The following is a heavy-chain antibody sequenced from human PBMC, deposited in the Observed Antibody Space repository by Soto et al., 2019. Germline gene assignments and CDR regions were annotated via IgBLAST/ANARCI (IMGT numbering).Heavy chain of an antibody. Sequence: QVQLVQSGAEVKKPGSSVKVSCKDSGGTFSTYSMFWVRQAPGQGLEWMGRIIPMLGIRNYAQRFQDRVTITADNSTATADMELSSLRSEDTALYYCTIGSWSGEVFDIWGQGTMVTVSS. D-gene: IGHD2-21*01. V-gene: IGHV1-69*02. CDR1: GGTFSTYS. CDR2: IIPMLGIR. CDR3: TIGSWSGEVFDI. J-gene: IGHJ3*02.